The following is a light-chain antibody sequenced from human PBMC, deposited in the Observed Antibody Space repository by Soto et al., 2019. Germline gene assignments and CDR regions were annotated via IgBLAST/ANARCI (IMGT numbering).Light chain of an antibody. J-gene: IGLJ1*01. CDR1: KNDIGVYDF. V-gene: IGLV2-8*01. CDR2: EVV. CDR3: KSYAGSNTYV. Sequence: QSALTQPPSASGSPGQSVTISCTGTKNDIGVYDFVSWYQHHPGKAPRLIIYEVVQRPSGVPDRFSGSKSGSMASLTVSGLQAADEADYFCKSYAGSNTYVFGSGTKLTVL.